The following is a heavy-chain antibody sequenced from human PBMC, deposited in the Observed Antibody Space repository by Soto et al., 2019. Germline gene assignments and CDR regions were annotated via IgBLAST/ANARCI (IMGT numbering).Heavy chain of an antibody. D-gene: IGHD6-13*01. J-gene: IGHJ4*02. CDR2: IYDDGSA. V-gene: IGHV4-59*01. Sequence: SETLSLTCTVSGGSISSSYWSWIRQPPGKGLEWLAYIYDDGSANYNPSLMSRATISLDRSKNQFSLKLTSVTAADTAMYYCARHWIAAAGRPFDYWGQGTLVTVSS. CDR3: ARHWIAAAGRPFDY. CDR1: GGSISSSY.